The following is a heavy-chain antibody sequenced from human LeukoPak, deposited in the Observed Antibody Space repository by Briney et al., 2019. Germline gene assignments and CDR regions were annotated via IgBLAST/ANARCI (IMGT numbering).Heavy chain of an antibody. CDR1: GFTLSRLY. CDR2: MSDDGSDN. Sequence: GGSLTLSCTASGFTLSRLYMRWVRQAPGKGMEWLGHMSDDGSDNTYVASLLHRFSIISDPSNNTPYLQLTSLRTEDTAVYYCAIDADSVYYPTADYSGQG. D-gene: IGHD1-14*01. J-gene: IGHJ4*02. V-gene: IGHV3-30-3*01. CDR3: AIDADSVYYPTADY.